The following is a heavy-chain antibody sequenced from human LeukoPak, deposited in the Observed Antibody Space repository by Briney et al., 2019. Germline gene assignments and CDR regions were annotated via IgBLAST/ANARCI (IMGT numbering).Heavy chain of an antibody. D-gene: IGHD4/OR15-4a*01. Sequence: ASVKVSCKASGYTFTSYYMHWVRQAPGQGLEWMGIINPSGGSTSYAQKFQGRVTMTRDMSTSTVYMELSSLRSEDTAVYYCAREGKGDYGLNYWGQGTLVTVSS. V-gene: IGHV1-46*01. J-gene: IGHJ4*02. CDR3: AREGKGDYGLNY. CDR1: GYTFTSYY. CDR2: INPSGGST.